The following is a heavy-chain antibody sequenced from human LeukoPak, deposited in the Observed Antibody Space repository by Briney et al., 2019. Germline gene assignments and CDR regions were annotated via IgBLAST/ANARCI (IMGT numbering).Heavy chain of an antibody. D-gene: IGHD3-3*01. V-gene: IGHV3-30-3*01. Sequence: GGSLRLSCAASGFTFRNYVIHWVRQAPGKGLEWVALISYDANIGSNKYYADSVKGRFTISRDNSKNTLYLQMNSLRAEDTAVYYCAQGGYYFYWGQGTLVTVSS. CDR1: GFTFRNYV. J-gene: IGHJ4*02. CDR2: ISYDANIGSNK. CDR3: AQGGYYFY.